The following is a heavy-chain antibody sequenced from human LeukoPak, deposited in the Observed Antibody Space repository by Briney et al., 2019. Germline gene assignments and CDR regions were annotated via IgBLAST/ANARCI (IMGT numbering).Heavy chain of an antibody. CDR1: GFTFSSYV. V-gene: IGHV3-33*01. Sequence: GRFLRLSCAASGFTFSSYVMHWVRQAPGKGLEWVAVIWYDGSNKYYADSVKGRFTISRDNSKNTLYLQMNSLRAEDTAVYYCARDLAVGYYYYGMDVWGQGTTVTVSS. J-gene: IGHJ6*02. CDR3: ARDLAVGYYYYGMDV. D-gene: IGHD6-19*01. CDR2: IWYDGSNK.